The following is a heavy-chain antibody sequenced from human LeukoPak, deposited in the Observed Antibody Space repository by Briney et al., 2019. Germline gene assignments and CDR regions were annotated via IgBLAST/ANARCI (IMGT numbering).Heavy chain of an antibody. D-gene: IGHD3-3*01. J-gene: IGHJ4*02. CDR1: GFTFSSYG. CDR3: AKGSGARPYYFDY. V-gene: IGHV3-30*02. CDR2: IRYDGSNK. Sequence: GGTLRLSCAASGFTFSSYGMHWVRQAPGKGLEWVAFIRYDGSNKYYADSVKGRFTISRDNSKNTLYLQMNSLRAEDTAVYYCAKGSGARPYYFDYWGQGTLVTVSS.